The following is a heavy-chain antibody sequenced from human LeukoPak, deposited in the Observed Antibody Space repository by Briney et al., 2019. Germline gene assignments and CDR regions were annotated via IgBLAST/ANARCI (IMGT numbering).Heavy chain of an antibody. CDR2: IKEDGSEK. D-gene: IGHD1-26*01. CDR3: ARGGSGSYYYYYGMDV. CDR1: GFTSRSYW. V-gene: IGHV3-7*01. J-gene: IGHJ6*02. Sequence: GGSLRLSCAASGFTSRSYWMSWVRQAPGKGLEWVANIKEDGSEKYYVDSVKGRSTISGDNAKNSLYLQMNSPRAEDTAVYYCARGGSGSYYYYYGMDVWGQGTTVTVSS.